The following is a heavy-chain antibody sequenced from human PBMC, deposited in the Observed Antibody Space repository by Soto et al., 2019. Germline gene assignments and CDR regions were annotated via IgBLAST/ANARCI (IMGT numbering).Heavy chain of an antibody. V-gene: IGHV3-9*01. D-gene: IGHD1-7*01. Sequence: AGGSLRLSCAASGFTFDDYAMHWVRQAPGKGLEWVSGISWNSGSIGYADSVKGRFTISRDNAKNSLYLQMNSLRAEDTALYYCVKDDALEVRGFDIWGQGTMVTVSS. CDR2: ISWNSGSI. CDR3: VKDDALEVRGFDI. CDR1: GFTFDDYA. J-gene: IGHJ3*02.